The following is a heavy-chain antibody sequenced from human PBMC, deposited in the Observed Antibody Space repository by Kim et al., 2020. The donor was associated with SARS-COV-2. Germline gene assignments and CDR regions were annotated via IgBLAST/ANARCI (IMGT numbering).Heavy chain of an antibody. V-gene: IGHV3-21*04. CDR2: ISSSSSYI. D-gene: IGHD5-12*01. CDR1: GFTFSSYS. J-gene: IGHJ6*02. Sequence: GGSLRLSCAASGFTFSSYSMNWVRQAPGKGLEWVSSISSSSSYIYYADPVKGRFTISRDNAKNSLYLQMNSLRAEDTAVYYCARDELLATIYYYYGMDVWGQGTTVTVSS. CDR3: ARDELLATIYYYYGMDV.